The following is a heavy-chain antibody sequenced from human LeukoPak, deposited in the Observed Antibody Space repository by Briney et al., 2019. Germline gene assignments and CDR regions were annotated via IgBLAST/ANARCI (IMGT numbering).Heavy chain of an antibody. Sequence: GGSLRLSCAASGFTFSDYSMNWVRQAPGKGLEWVSYIDGSGDTIYYADSVKGRFTISRDNAKNSLDLQMNSLRDKGTAVYYCSRRFDCWGQGTLVTVSS. V-gene: IGHV3-48*02. CDR1: GFTFSDYS. CDR2: IDGSGDTI. J-gene: IGHJ4*02. CDR3: SRRFDC.